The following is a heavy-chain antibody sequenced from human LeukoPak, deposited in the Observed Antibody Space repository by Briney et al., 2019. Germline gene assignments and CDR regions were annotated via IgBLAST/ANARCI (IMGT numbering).Heavy chain of an antibody. CDR3: ARQVTQGPPTGYYYYYYMDV. Sequence: RGSLRLSCAASGFTFSSYWMSWVRQAPGKGLEWVANINQDGSEKYYVDSVKGRFTISRDNSKNTLYLQMNSLRAEDTAVYYCARQVTQGPPTGYYYYYYMDVWGKGTTVTVSS. J-gene: IGHJ6*03. D-gene: IGHD4-23*01. V-gene: IGHV3-7*03. CDR1: GFTFSSYW. CDR2: INQDGSEK.